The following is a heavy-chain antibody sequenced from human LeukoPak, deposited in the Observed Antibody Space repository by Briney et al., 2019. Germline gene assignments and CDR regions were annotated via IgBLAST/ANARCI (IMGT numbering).Heavy chain of an antibody. D-gene: IGHD6-19*01. V-gene: IGHV3-23*01. CDR2: ISGSGGST. Sequence: PTGGSLRLSCAASGFTFSSYAMSWVRQAPGKGLEWVSAISGSGGSTYYADSVKGRFTISRDNSKNTLYLQMNSLRAEDTAVYYCAKSQWLVDGPFDYWGQGTLVTVSS. CDR3: AKSQWLVDGPFDY. CDR1: GFTFSSYA. J-gene: IGHJ4*02.